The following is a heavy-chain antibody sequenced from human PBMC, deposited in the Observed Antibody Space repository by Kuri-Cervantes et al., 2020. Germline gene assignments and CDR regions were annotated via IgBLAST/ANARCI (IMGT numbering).Heavy chain of an antibody. V-gene: IGHV3-9*01. Sequence: SLKISCAASGFTFDDYATHWVRQAPGKGLEWVSGISWNSGSIGYADSVKGRFTISRDNAKNSLYLQMNSLRAEDTAVYYCARGFDYWGQGTLVTVSS. CDR3: ARGFDY. CDR2: ISWNSGSI. J-gene: IGHJ4*02. CDR1: GFTFDDYA.